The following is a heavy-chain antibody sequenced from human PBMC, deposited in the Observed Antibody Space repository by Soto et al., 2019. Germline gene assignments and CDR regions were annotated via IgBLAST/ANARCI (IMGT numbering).Heavy chain of an antibody. J-gene: IGHJ4*03. V-gene: IGHV4-30-4*02. CDR1: GGSLSSEYY. CDR3: ARGAVGWPGYFDS. Sequence: PSETLSLTCLVPGGSLSSEYYWGSMRLYAEKGLEWIGDIYYVGSSYSNTALQSRRSMSLDTSKNQFSLKLRSVPAADTAVYYGARGAVGWPGYFDSWGQGALVTVSS. D-gene: IGHD2-15*01. CDR2: IYYVGSS.